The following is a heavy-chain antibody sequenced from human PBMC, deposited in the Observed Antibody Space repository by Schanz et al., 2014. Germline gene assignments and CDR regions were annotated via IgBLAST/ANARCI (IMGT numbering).Heavy chain of an antibody. CDR3: ARPSDSSWYMDV. Sequence: EVQLVESGGGLVKPGGSLRLSCAASGFTFSTYYMNWVRQAPGKGLEWVSSISSSSSYISYADSVKGRFTISRDNAKNSLYLLMNSLRAEDTAVYYCARPSDSSWYMDVWGKGTTVTVSS. V-gene: IGHV3-21*02. CDR2: ISSSSSYI. CDR1: GFTFSTYY. J-gene: IGHJ6*03. D-gene: IGHD2-21*02.